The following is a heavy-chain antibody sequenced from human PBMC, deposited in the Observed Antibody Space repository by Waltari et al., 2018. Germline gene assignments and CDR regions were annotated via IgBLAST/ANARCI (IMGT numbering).Heavy chain of an antibody. Sequence: QLQLQESGPGLVKPSETLSLTCTVAGGPISISTYSWGWSRQPTGKGMAWSGIINSSGSTYHHPSLNSRVTVSVDTSKNQFSLKLSSVTAADTAVYYCARIITSTKGYYFDYWGQGTLVTVSS. CDR1: GGPISISTYS. V-gene: IGHV4-39*01. CDR2: INSSGST. D-gene: IGHD3-10*01. CDR3: ARIITSTKGYYFDY. J-gene: IGHJ4*02.